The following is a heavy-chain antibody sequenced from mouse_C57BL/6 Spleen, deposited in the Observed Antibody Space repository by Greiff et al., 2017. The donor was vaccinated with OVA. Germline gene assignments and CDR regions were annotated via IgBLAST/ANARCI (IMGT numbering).Heavy chain of an antibody. V-gene: IGHV1-72*01. CDR1: GYTFTSYW. D-gene: IGHD2-4*01. Sequence: QVQLKQPGAELVKPGASVKLSCKASGYTFTSYWMHWVKQRPGRGLEWIGRIDPNSGGTKYNEKFKSKATLTVDKPSSTAYMQLSSLTSEDSAVYYCARSEDYEKSAMDYWGQGTSVTVSS. CDR3: ARSEDYEKSAMDY. J-gene: IGHJ4*01. CDR2: IDPNSGGT.